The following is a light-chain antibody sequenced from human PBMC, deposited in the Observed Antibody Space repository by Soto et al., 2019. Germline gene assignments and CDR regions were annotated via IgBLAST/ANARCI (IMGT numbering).Light chain of an antibody. Sequence: QSALTQPASVSGSPGQSITISCPGPSSDVGGYNYVSWYQQHPGKAPKLMIYEVSNRPSGVSNRFSGSKSGNTASLTISGLQAEDEADYYCSSYTSSSTQVFGTGTKVTVL. CDR3: SSYTSSSTQV. V-gene: IGLV2-14*01. CDR1: SSDVGGYNY. CDR2: EVS. J-gene: IGLJ1*01.